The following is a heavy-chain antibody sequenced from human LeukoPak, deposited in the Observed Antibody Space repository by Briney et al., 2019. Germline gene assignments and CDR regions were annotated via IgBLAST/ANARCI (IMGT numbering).Heavy chain of an antibody. CDR1: GFTFTKYA. CDR2: ISGFGDTT. D-gene: IGHD3-22*01. CDR3: AKDLIGSGYPFGY. Sequence: PGGSLRLSCAASGFTFTKYAMTWIRQAPGKGLEWVSGISGFGDTTYYADSVKGRFTISRGNSKNTVYLQINSLRAEDTAEYYCAKDLIGSGYPFGYWGQGTLVTVSS. J-gene: IGHJ4*02. V-gene: IGHV3-23*01.